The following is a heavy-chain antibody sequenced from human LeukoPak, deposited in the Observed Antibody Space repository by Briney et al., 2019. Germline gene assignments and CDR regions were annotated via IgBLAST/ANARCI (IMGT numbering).Heavy chain of an antibody. CDR1: GGTFSSYA. D-gene: IGHD6-13*01. CDR3: ARDSVPGYSSSWWVY. J-gene: IGHJ4*02. CDR2: IIPIFGTA. Sequence: SVKVSCKASGGTFSSYAISWVRQAPGQGLEWMGGIIPIFGTANYAQKFQGRVTITADESTSTAYMELSSLRSEDTAVYYCARDSVPGYSSSWWVYWGQGTLVTVSS. V-gene: IGHV1-69*13.